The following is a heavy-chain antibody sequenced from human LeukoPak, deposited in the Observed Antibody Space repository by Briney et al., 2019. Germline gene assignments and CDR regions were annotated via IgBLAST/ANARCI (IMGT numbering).Heavy chain of an antibody. CDR1: GXTFSSYS. CDR2: ISSSSSTI. Sequence: QPGGSLRLSFAASGXTFSSYSMNWVRQAPGKGLEWVSYISSSSSTIYYADSVKGRFTISRDNAKNSLYLQMNSLRDEDTAVYYCARDGQQYYYDSTPAWGQGTLVTVSS. D-gene: IGHD3-22*01. CDR3: ARDGQQYYYDSTPA. J-gene: IGHJ5*02. V-gene: IGHV3-48*02.